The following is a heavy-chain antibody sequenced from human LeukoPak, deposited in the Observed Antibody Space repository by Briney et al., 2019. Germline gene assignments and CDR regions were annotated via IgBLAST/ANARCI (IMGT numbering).Heavy chain of an antibody. CDR3: ASHSSGWSRVDY. CDR2: IYTSGST. V-gene: IGHV4-61*02. Sequence: SETLSLTCTVSGGSISSGSYYWSWIRQPAGKGLEWIGRIYTSGSTNYNPSLKSRVTISVDTSKNQFSLKLSSVTAADTAVYYCASHSSGWSRVDYWGQGTLVTVSS. J-gene: IGHJ4*02. CDR1: GGSISSGSYY. D-gene: IGHD6-19*01.